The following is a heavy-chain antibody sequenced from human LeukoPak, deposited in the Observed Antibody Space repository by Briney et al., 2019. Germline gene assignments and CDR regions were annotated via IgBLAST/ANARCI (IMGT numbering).Heavy chain of an antibody. J-gene: IGHJ6*03. CDR3: ARRAVGNSYYYSMDV. V-gene: IGHV1-8*03. D-gene: IGHD6-19*01. Sequence: ASVKVSCKASGYTFISYDINWVRQVTGQGLEWMGWMNPNSGNTGYAQKFQGRVTITRNTSISTAFMELSSLRSGDTAVYYCARRAVGNSYYYSMDVWGKGTTVTVSS. CDR1: GYTFISYD. CDR2: MNPNSGNT.